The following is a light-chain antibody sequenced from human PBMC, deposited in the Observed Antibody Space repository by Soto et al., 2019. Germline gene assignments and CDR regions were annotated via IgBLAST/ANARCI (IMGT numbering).Light chain of an antibody. J-gene: IGLJ1*01. V-gene: IGLV2-14*01. Sequence: QSVLTQPASVPGSPGQSITISCTGTSSDVGNYKYVSWYQQHPGKAPKLIIYEVSNRPSGVSDRFSGSKSGNTASLTISGLQAEDETDYYCLSYTSSGTYVFGTGTKLTVL. CDR1: SSDVGNYKY. CDR3: LSYTSSGTYV. CDR2: EVS.